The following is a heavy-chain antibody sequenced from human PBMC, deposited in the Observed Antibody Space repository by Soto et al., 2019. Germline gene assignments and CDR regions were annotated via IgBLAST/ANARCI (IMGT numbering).Heavy chain of an antibody. CDR2: IYSGGST. J-gene: IGHJ4*02. CDR1: GFTVSSNY. CDR3: ARDQSTVTLDY. V-gene: IGHV3-66*01. Sequence: EVQLVESGGGLVQPGWSLRLSCAASGFTVSSNYMSWVRQAPGKGLEWVSVIYSGGSTYYADSVKGRFTISRDNSKNTLYLQMNSLRAEDTAVYYCARDQSTVTLDYWGQGTLVTVSS. D-gene: IGHD4-17*01.